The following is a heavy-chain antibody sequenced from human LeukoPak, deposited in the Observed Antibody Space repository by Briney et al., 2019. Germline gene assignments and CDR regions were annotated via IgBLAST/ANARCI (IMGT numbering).Heavy chain of an antibody. CDR3: ARGPGYSGYDSNYYYYYGMDV. CDR1: GGSISSYY. V-gene: IGHV4-59*01. J-gene: IGHJ6*02. Sequence: SETLSLTCTVSGGSISSYYWSWIRQPPGKGLEWIGYIYYSGSTNYSPSLKSRVTISVDTSKNQFSLKLSSVTAADTAVYYCARGPGYSGYDSNYYYYYGMDVWGQGTTVTVSS. D-gene: IGHD5-12*01. CDR2: IYYSGST.